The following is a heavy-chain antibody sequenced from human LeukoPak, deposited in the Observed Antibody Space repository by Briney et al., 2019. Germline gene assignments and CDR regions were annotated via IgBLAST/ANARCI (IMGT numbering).Heavy chain of an antibody. CDR1: GGSISSSSYY. D-gene: IGHD3-10*01. CDR3: ARRIHSEWFGELLSRGIDC. Sequence: PSETLSLTCTVSGGSISSSSYYWGWIRQPPGKGLEWIGSIYYSGSTYYNPSLKSRVTISVDTSKNQFSLKLSSVTAADTAVYYCARRIHSEWFGELLSRGIDCWGQGTLVTVSS. V-gene: IGHV4-39*01. CDR2: IYYSGST. J-gene: IGHJ4*02.